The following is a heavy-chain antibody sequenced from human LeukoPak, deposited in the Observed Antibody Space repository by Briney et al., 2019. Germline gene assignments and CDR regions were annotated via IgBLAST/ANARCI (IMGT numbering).Heavy chain of an antibody. CDR3: ARDLIYSSSEDAFDI. CDR1: GYTFTGYH. Sequence: ASVKVSCKASGYTFTGYHMHWVRQAPGQGLEWMGRINPNSGGTNYAQKFQGRVTMTRDTSISTAYMELSRLRSDDTAVYYCARDLIYSSSEDAFDIWGQGTMVIVSS. V-gene: IGHV1-2*02. J-gene: IGHJ3*02. CDR2: INPNSGGT. D-gene: IGHD6-6*01.